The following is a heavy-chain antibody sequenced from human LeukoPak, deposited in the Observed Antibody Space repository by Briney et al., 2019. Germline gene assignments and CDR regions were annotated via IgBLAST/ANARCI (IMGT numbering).Heavy chain of an antibody. Sequence: SQTLSLTCTVSGGSISSGYYWGWIRQPPGKGLEWIGSIYHSGSTYYNPSLKSRVTISVDTSKNQFSLKLSSVTAADTAVYYCARHSATMVRGVPEFDYWGQGTLVTVSS. V-gene: IGHV4-38-2*02. J-gene: IGHJ4*02. CDR2: IYHSGST. CDR3: ARHSATMVRGVPEFDY. CDR1: GGSISSGYY. D-gene: IGHD3-10*01.